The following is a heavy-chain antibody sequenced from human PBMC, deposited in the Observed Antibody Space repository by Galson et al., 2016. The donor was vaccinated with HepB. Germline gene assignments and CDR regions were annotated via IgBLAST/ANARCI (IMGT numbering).Heavy chain of an antibody. Sequence: SLRLSCAVSGFTLSTYWMTWVRQAPGKGLEWVAIIKQDGREEIYADSVRGRFTISGDNAKNLQFLQMNSLRGEDTAVYYCVRGSGWLSDHWGQGILVTVSS. CDR1: GFTLSTYW. CDR3: VRGSGWLSDH. J-gene: IGHJ4*02. D-gene: IGHD6-19*01. V-gene: IGHV3-7*03. CDR2: IKQDGREE.